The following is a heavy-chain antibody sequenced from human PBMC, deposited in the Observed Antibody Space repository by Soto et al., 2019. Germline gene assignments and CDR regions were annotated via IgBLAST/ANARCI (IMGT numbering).Heavy chain of an antibody. D-gene: IGHD1-1*01. V-gene: IGHV1-8*01. J-gene: IGHJ6*03. CDR2: MNPNSGNT. CDR3: ARDASKLERDYYYYYYMDV. Sequence: ASVKVSCKASGYTFTSYDINWVRQATGQGLEWMGWMNPNSGNTGYAQKFQGRVTMTRNTSISTAYMELSSLRSEDTAVYYCARDASKLERDYYYYYYMDVWGKGTTVTVSS. CDR1: GYTFTSYD.